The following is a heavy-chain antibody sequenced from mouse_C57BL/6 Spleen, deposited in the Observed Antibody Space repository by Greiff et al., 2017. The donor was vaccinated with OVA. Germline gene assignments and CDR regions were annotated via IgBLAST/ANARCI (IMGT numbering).Heavy chain of an antibody. V-gene: IGHV14-4*01. Sequence: LQQSGAELVRPGASVKLSCTASGFNIKDDYMHWVKQRPEQGLEWIGWIDPENGDTEYASKFQGKATITADTSSNTAYLQLSSLTSEDTAVYYCTTSGDDYDEGTWFAYWGQGTLVTVSA. CDR3: TTSGDDYDEGTWFAY. J-gene: IGHJ3*01. D-gene: IGHD2-4*01. CDR1: GFNIKDDY. CDR2: IDPENGDT.